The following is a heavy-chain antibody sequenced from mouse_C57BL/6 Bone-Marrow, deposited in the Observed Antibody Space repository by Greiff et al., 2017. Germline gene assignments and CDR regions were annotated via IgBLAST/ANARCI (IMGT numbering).Heavy chain of an antibody. Sequence: EVHLVESGGGLVQPKGSLKLSCAASGFSFNTYAMNWVRQAPGKGLEWVARIRSKSNNYATSYADSVKDRFTISRDDSERMLYLQMNNVKTEDTAMYDCVRQELLLFDYWGQGTTLTVSS. CDR1: GFSFNTYA. J-gene: IGHJ2*01. CDR3: VRQELLLFDY. D-gene: IGHD2-12*01. CDR2: IRSKSNNYAT. V-gene: IGHV10-1*01.